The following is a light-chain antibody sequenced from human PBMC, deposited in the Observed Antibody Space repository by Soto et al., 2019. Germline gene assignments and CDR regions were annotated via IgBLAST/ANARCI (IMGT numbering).Light chain of an antibody. CDR2: GAS. CDR1: QSVSSSY. CDR3: QQYGISPFT. J-gene: IGKJ3*01. Sequence: EIVLTQSPGTLSLSPGERATLSCRASQSVSSSYLAWYQQKPGQAPRLLIYGASSSATGIPDRFSGSGSGTDFPLTISRLEPEDFAVYYCQQYGISPFTFGPGNKGHIK. V-gene: IGKV3-20*01.